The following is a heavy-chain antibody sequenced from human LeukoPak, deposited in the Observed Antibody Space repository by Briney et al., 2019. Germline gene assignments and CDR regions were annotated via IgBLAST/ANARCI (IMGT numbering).Heavy chain of an antibody. CDR2: INHSEST. CDR1: GGSFSGYY. V-gene: IGHV4-34*01. J-gene: IGHJ3*02. Sequence: SETLSLTCAVYGGSFSGYYWSWIRQPPGKGLEWIGEINHSESTNYNPSLKSRVTISVDTSKNQFSLKLSSVTAADTAVYYCASTSYDSSGYYYVGDAFDIWGQGTMVTVSS. D-gene: IGHD3-22*01. CDR3: ASTSYDSSGYYYVGDAFDI.